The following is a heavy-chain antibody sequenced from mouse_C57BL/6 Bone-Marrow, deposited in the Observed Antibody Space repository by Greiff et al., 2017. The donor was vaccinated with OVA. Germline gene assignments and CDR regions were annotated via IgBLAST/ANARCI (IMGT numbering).Heavy chain of an antibody. CDR3: ARIGKCYAMDY. V-gene: IGHV1-9*01. J-gene: IGHJ4*01. CDR1: GYTFTGYW. CDR2: ILPGSGSS. D-gene: IGHD1-3*01. Sequence: QVQLQQSGAELMKPGASVKLSCKATGYTFTGYWLEWVKQRPGHGLEWIGEILPGSGSSNYNEKFKGKAPFTADTASNTAYMQLSSLTTVDSAIDYCARIGKCYAMDYWGQGTSVTVSS.